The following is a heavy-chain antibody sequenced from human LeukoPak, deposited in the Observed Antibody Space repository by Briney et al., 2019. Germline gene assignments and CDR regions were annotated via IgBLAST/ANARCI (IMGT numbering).Heavy chain of an antibody. CDR3: ARTRSSGYLTIDY. Sequence: GGSLRLSCAASGFTFSGYAMSWVRQAPGKGLEWVSAISGSGGSTWYADSVKGRVTISRDNTKNSLYLQMNGLRAEDTAVYYCARTRSSGYLTIDYWGQGILVTVSS. CDR1: GFTFSGYA. V-gene: IGHV3-23*01. J-gene: IGHJ4*02. D-gene: IGHD3-22*01. CDR2: ISGSGGST.